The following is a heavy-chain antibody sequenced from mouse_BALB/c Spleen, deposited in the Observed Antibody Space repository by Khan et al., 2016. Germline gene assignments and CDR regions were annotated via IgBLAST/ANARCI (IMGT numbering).Heavy chain of an antibody. CDR3: ARLTGTCFVY. CDR1: GFDFSRYW. D-gene: IGHD4-1*01. J-gene: IGHJ2*01. CDR2: INPDSSTI. V-gene: IGHV4-1*02. Sequence: EVKLLEPGGGLVQPGGSLKLSCAASGFDFSRYWMSWFRQAPGIGLEWIGEINPDSSTINYTPSLKDKFIISRDNAKNTLYLQMSKVISEEIALYYCARLTGTCFVYWGQGTTLTVSS.